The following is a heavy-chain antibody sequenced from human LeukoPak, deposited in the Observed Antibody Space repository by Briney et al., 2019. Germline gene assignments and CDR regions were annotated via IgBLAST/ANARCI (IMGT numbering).Heavy chain of an antibody. J-gene: IGHJ4*02. D-gene: IGHD2-2*01. Sequence: GGSLRLSCEGSGFSFDKYGMHWVRQAPGKGLEWVAFIRYDEGNKYYADSVKGRFTISRDISRNTLYLQMNSLRPEDTALYYCAKDRVFLRISSTCYGSLDYWGRGTLVTVTS. CDR2: IRYDEGNK. CDR1: GFSFDKYG. CDR3: AKDRVFLRISSTCYGSLDY. V-gene: IGHV3-30*02.